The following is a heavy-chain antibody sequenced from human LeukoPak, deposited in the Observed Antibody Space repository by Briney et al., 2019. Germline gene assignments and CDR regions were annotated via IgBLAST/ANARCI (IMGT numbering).Heavy chain of an antibody. Sequence: GRSLRLSCAASGFTFSSYAMHWVRQAPGKGLEWVAVISYDGSNKYYADSVKGRFTISRDNSKNTLYLQMNSLRAEDTAVYYCAREPPVGMAAPPYMDVWGQGTTVTVSS. J-gene: IGHJ6*02. CDR1: GFTFSSYA. V-gene: IGHV3-30-3*01. D-gene: IGHD6-13*01. CDR3: AREPPVGMAAPPYMDV. CDR2: ISYDGSNK.